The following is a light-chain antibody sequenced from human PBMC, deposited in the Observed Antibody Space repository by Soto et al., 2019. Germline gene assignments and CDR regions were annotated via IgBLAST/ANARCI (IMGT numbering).Light chain of an antibody. J-gene: IGLJ3*02. CDR1: TGAVTSDHN. V-gene: IGLV7-46*01. CDR2: ETD. CDR3: LLPFRGPRPVV. Sequence: QAVVTQEPSLTVSPGGTVTLTCGSSTGAVTSDHNPYWFQQKPGQAPRTLIFETDNKHSSTPARFSGSLLGGKAILTLSGAHPEDEADYYCLLPFRGPRPVVVGGGTQRTVL.